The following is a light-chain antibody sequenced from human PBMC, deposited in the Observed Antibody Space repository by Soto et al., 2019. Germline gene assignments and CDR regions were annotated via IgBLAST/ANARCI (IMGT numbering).Light chain of an antibody. V-gene: IGKV1-9*01. J-gene: IGKJ5*01. CDR3: QQYYSFPIT. Sequence: IQLTQSPSSLSASVGDRVTITCRASQGIGSYLAWYQQKPGKAPELLIYAASTLQSGVPSRFSGSGSGTDFTLTISCLQSEDFATYYRQQYYSFPITFGQGTRLEIK. CDR1: QGIGSY. CDR2: AAS.